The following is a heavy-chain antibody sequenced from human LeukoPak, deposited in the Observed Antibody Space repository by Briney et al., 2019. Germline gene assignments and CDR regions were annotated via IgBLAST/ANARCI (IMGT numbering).Heavy chain of an antibody. D-gene: IGHD2-21*01. CDR1: GGSFSGYY. J-gene: IGHJ3*02. CDR3: GIAYCGGDCYDRDAFDI. Sequence: PSETLSLTCAVYGGSFSGYYWGWIRQPPGKGLEWIGSIYYSRSTYYNPSLKSRVTISVDTSKNQFSLKLSSVTAADTAVYYCGIAYCGGDCYDRDAFDIWGQGTMVTVSS. CDR2: IYYSRST. V-gene: IGHV4-34*01.